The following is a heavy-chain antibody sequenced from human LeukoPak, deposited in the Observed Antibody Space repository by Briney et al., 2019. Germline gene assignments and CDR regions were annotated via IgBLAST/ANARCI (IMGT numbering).Heavy chain of an antibody. J-gene: IGHJ4*02. CDR3: AKTSAGIRGGYFDY. D-gene: IGHD3-10*01. V-gene: IGHV3-23*01. Sequence: GGSLRLSCAASGFTFSSYAMSWVRQAPGKGLEWVSLISDSGGNTYYADSVKGRFTISRDNSKNTLFLQMSSLRAEDTAVYYCAKTSAGIRGGYFDYWGQGTLVTVSS. CDR2: ISDSGGNT. CDR1: GFTFSSYA.